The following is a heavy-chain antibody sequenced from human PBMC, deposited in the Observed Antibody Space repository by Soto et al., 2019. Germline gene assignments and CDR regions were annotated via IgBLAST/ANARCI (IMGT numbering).Heavy chain of an antibody. D-gene: IGHD3-16*01. Sequence: QVQLVQSGAEVKKPGSSVKVSCKASGGTFSSYAISWVRQAPGQGLEWMGGIIPIFGTANYAQKFQGRVTITADEATSTAYMELSSLRSEDTAVYYCARETFRDYAAPNPNWFDPWGQGTLVTVSS. V-gene: IGHV1-69*01. CDR1: GGTFSSYA. CDR2: IIPIFGTA. CDR3: ARETFRDYAAPNPNWFDP. J-gene: IGHJ5*02.